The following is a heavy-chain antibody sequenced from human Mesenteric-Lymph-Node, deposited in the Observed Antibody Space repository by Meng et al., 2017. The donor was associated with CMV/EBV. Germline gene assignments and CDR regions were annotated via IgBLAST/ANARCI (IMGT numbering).Heavy chain of an antibody. CDR3: AREEVRAHSSGLYYYYYGMDV. CDR1: GFTFSSYG. D-gene: IGHD3-22*01. CDR2: IKQDGSEK. Sequence: GGSLRLSCAASGFTFSSYGMHWVRQAPGKGLEWVANIKQDGSEKYYVDSVKGRFTISRDNAKNSLYLQMNSLRAEDTAVYYCAREEVRAHSSGLYYYYYGMDVWGQGTTVTVSS. J-gene: IGHJ6*02. V-gene: IGHV3-7*01.